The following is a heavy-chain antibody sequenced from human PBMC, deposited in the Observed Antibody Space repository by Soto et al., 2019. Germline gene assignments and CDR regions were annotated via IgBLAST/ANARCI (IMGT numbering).Heavy chain of an antibody. CDR2: ISGSGGST. CDR1: GFTFSSYA. Sequence: HPGGSLRLSCAASGFTFSSYAMSWVRQAPGKGLEWVSAISGSGGSTYYADSVKGRFTISRDNSKNTLYLQMNSLRAEDTAVYYCAKAQIFTGHFMFDYWGQGTLVTVSS. CDR3: AKAQIFTGHFMFDY. D-gene: IGHD3-9*01. J-gene: IGHJ4*02. V-gene: IGHV3-23*01.